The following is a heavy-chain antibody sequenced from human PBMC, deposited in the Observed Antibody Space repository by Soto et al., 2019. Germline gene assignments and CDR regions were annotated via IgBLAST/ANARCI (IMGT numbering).Heavy chain of an antibody. Sequence: QMQLVQSGAEARKPGASVKVSCKTSGYTFTGYYRNWVRQAPGRGLEWVGWFNPKTGDTNNAQKFQGRVTMTTDTSISTGYMELRGLKSDDTAVYYCVTGDHLVRWGQGTRVTVSS. D-gene: IGHD6-6*01. CDR3: VTGDHLVR. CDR1: GYTFTGYY. V-gene: IGHV1-2*02. J-gene: IGHJ4*02. CDR2: FNPKTGDT.